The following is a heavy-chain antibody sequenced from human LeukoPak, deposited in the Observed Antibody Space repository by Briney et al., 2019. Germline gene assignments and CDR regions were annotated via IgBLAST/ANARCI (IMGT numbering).Heavy chain of an antibody. D-gene: IGHD6-19*01. CDR1: GFTFSTYW. CDR3: AKDNRRHYTSGPNPDSLH. CDR2: IKVDGGGK. V-gene: IGHV3-7*03. Sequence: GGSLRLSCAASGFTFSTYWMSWVRQAPGKGLEWVASIKVDGGGKYYVDSVKGRFTISRDNAKNSLYLQMNSLRVEDTAFYYCAKDNRRHYTSGPNPDSLHWGQGALVTVSS. J-gene: IGHJ4*02.